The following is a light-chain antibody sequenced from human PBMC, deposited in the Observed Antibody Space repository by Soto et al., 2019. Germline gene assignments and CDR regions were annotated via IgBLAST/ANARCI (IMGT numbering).Light chain of an antibody. J-gene: IGLJ1*01. CDR1: SSDVGAYNY. V-gene: IGLV2-14*01. CDR2: DVT. Sequence: QSVLTQPPSVSAVPGQKVTISCSGSSSDVGAYNYVSWYQHHPGKAPRLVIYDVTNRPSGISDRFSGSKSGNTASLTISGLLAEDEADYYCTSYTSTSTYVFGTGTKVTVL. CDR3: TSYTSTSTYV.